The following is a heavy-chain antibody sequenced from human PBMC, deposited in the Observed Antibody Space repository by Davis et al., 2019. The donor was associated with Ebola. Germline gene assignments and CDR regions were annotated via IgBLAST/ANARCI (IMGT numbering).Heavy chain of an antibody. V-gene: IGHV4-34*01. CDR1: GDSFTDYY. CDR2: INHNGIT. D-gene: IGHD1-7*01. CDR3: ARIRNYWNYEAFDV. J-gene: IGHJ3*01. Sequence: SETLSLTCAVYGDSFTDYYWSWIRQPPGKGLEWIGQINHNGITNYNPSLMSRVTISVDKSKSQFSLHLTSVTAADSAVYYCARIRNYWNYEAFDVWGLGTLVTISS.